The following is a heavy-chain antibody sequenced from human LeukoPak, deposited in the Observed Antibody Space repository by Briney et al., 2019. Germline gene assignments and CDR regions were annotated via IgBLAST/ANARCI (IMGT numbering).Heavy chain of an antibody. D-gene: IGHD1-26*01. CDR1: GFSFGTYA. Sequence: PGGSLRLSCAASGFSFGTYAMHWVRQAPGKGLEWVALILYDGSLENTADSVRGRFIISRDNSKKTLFLQMNSLRIEDTAVYYCARGAILGGYNLIDDWGQGTLVTVSS. V-gene: IGHV3-30*04. J-gene: IGHJ4*02. CDR3: ARGAILGGYNLIDD. CDR2: ILYDGSLE.